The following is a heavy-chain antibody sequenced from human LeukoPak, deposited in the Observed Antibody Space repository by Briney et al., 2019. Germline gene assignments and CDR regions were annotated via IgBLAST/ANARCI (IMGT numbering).Heavy chain of an antibody. J-gene: IGHJ6*03. CDR3: ARHRDTGYYYYMDV. D-gene: IGHD1-1*01. CDR2: IYHSGST. V-gene: IGHV4-59*04. Sequence: SETLSLTCTVSGGSISSYYWSWIRQPPGKGLEWIGYIYHSGSTYYNPSLKSRVTISVDRSKNQFSLKLSSVTAADTAVYLCARHRDTGYYYYMDVWGTGTTVTVSS. CDR1: GGSISSYY.